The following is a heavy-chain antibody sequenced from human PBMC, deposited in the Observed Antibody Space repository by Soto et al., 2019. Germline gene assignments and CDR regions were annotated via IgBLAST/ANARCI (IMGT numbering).Heavy chain of an antibody. D-gene: IGHD6-19*01. V-gene: IGHV1-18*01. CDR2: ISAYNGNI. CDR1: GYTFTSYG. J-gene: IGHJ5*02. CDR3: ARNSGGHYDRFSP. Sequence: ASVKVSCKASGYTFTSYGISWVRQAPGQGLEWMGWISAYNGNINYAQKLQGRVTMTTDTSTSTAYMELRSLTSDDTAVYYCARNSGGHYDRFSPWGQRTPVPVSS.